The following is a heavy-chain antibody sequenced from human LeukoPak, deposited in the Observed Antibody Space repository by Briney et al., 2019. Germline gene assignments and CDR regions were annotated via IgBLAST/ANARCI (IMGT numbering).Heavy chain of an antibody. V-gene: IGHV3-64D*06. D-gene: IGHD3-22*01. Sequence: GGSLRPSCAASGFTVSSNYMNWVRQAPGKGLEYVSAITSNGGSTYYADSVKGRFTISRDNSKNTLYLQMSSLRAEDTAVYYCARDGTYYYDSSGTSAPRYYFDYWGQGTLVTVSS. J-gene: IGHJ4*02. CDR3: ARDGTYYYDSSGTSAPRYYFDY. CDR2: ITSNGGST. CDR1: GFTVSSNY.